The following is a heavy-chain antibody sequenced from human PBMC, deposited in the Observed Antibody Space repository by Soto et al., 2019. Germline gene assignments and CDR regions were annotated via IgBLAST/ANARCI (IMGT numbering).Heavy chain of an antibody. V-gene: IGHV3-48*02. D-gene: IGHD3-16*02. CDR2: ISSSSSTI. J-gene: IGHJ3*02. Sequence: GGSLRLSCAASGFTFSSYSMNWVRQAPGKGLEWVSYISSSSSTIYYADSVKGRFTISRDNTKNSLYLQMNSLRDEDTAVYYCARGWPHIESSAFDIWGQGTMVTVSS. CDR3: ARGWPHIESSAFDI. CDR1: GFTFSSYS.